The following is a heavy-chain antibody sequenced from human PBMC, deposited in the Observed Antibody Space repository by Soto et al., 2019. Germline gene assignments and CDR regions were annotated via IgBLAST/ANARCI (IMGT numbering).Heavy chain of an antibody. V-gene: IGHV3-23*01. Sequence: EVRLLESGGGLLQPGGSLRLSCAASGFTFSSYAMSWVRQAPGKGLEWVSAIISSGDSTYYTDSVKGRFTISRDNSKNTLYLQMNSLRAEDTAVYYCAKRYYYDNSGLWDYWGQGTLVTVSS. J-gene: IGHJ4*02. CDR1: GFTFSSYA. D-gene: IGHD3-22*01. CDR2: IISSGDST. CDR3: AKRYYYDNSGLWDY.